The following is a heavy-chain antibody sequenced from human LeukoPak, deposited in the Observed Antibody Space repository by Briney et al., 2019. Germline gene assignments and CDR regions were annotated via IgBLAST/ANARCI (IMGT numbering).Heavy chain of an antibody. V-gene: IGHV3-21*01. CDR3: ARDPYSGAYYEGYYYYYMDV. D-gene: IGHD1-26*01. J-gene: IGHJ6*03. CDR2: ITSSSSYK. Sequence: GGSLRLSCAASGFTFSNYWMTWVRQAPGKGLEWISSITSSSSYKFYADSVKGRFTISRDNAKNSLYLQMNSLRAEDTAVYYCARDPYSGAYYEGYYYYYMDVWGKGTTVTVSS. CDR1: GFTFSNYW.